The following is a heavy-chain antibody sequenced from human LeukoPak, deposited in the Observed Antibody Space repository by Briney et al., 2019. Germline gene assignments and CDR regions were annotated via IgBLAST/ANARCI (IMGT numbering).Heavy chain of an antibody. V-gene: IGHV3-21*01. Sequence: GGSPRLSCAASGFTFSSYSMNWVRQAPGKGLEWVSSISSSSSYIYYADSVKGRFTISRDNAKNSLYLQMNSLRAEDTAVYYCATRGYSYGRAIDYWGQGTLVTVSS. CDR1: GFTFSSYS. D-gene: IGHD5-18*01. J-gene: IGHJ4*02. CDR2: ISSSSSYI. CDR3: ATRGYSYGRAIDY.